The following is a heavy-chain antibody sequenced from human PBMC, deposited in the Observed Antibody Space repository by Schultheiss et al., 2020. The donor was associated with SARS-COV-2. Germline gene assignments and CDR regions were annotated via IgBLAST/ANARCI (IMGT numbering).Heavy chain of an antibody. CDR3: ARGGAARQPPPV. J-gene: IGHJ4*02. CDR1: GGSISSGGHY. CDR2: IYYTGST. V-gene: IGHV4-31*03. Sequence: SETLSLTCTVSGGSISSGGHYWSWIRQLPGKGLEWIGYIYYTGSTYYNPSLKSRVTISVDKSKNQFSLKLSSVTAADTAVYYCARGGAARQPPPVWGQGTLVTVSS. D-gene: IGHD6-6*01.